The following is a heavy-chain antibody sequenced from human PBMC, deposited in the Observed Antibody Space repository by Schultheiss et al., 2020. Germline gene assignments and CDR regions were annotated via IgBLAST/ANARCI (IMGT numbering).Heavy chain of an antibody. CDR3: ASCSSTSCGRD. CDR1: GFTFTTFC. Sequence: GGSLRLSCAASGFTFTTFCIHWVRQIPGKGLVWVAVIWYDGSNKYYADSVKGRFTISRDNSKNELHLQLNSLRAEDTAVYYCASCSSTSCGRDWGQGTLVTVSS. V-gene: IGHV3-33*08. CDR2: IWYDGSNK. D-gene: IGHD2-2*01. J-gene: IGHJ4*02.